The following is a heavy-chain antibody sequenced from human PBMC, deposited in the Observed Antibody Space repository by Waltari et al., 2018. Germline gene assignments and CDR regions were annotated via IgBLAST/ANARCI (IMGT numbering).Heavy chain of an antibody. Sequence: EVQLVESGGGLVQPGGSLRLSCAASGFTFSSYWMSWVRQAPGKGLEWVANKKQDGSEKYYVDSVKGRFTISRDNAKNSLYLQMNSLRAEDTAVYYCARSEATPDYNWFDPWGQGTLVTVSS. D-gene: IGHD1-26*01. J-gene: IGHJ5*02. V-gene: IGHV3-7*01. CDR1: GFTFSSYW. CDR3: ARSEATPDYNWFDP. CDR2: KKQDGSEK.